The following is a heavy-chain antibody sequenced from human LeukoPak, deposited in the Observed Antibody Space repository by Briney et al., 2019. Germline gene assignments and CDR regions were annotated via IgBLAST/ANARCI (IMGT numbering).Heavy chain of an antibody. CDR3: AAAGTGGTFDY. CDR1: GGTFSSYA. D-gene: IGHD6-13*01. Sequence: AASVKVSCKASGGTFSSYAISWVRQAPGQGLEWMGWISAYNGNTNYAQKLQGRVTMTTDTSTSTAYMELRSLRSDDTAVYYCAAAGTGGTFDYWGQGTLVTVSS. CDR2: ISAYNGNT. V-gene: IGHV1-18*01. J-gene: IGHJ4*02.